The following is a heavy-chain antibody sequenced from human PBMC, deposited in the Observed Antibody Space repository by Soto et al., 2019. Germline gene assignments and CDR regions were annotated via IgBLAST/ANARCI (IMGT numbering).Heavy chain of an antibody. J-gene: IGHJ4*02. CDR2: ISSSSSYI. V-gene: IGHV3-21*01. CDR3: ARASGSYSAPD. Sequence: VGSLRLSCAGSGFTFSSYSMNWVRQAPGKGLEWVSSISSSSSYIYYADSVKGRFTISRDNAKNSLYLQMNSLRAEDTAVYYCARASGSYSAPDWGQGTLVTVSS. D-gene: IGHD1-26*01. CDR1: GFTFSSYS.